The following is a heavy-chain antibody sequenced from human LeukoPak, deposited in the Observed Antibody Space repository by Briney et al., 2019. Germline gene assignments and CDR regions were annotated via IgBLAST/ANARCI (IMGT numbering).Heavy chain of an antibody. CDR2: INHSGST. V-gene: IGHV4-34*01. CDR3: ARLYDFWSGYSC. J-gene: IGHJ4*02. D-gene: IGHD3-3*01. CDR1: GGSFSGYY. Sequence: PSETLSLTCAVYGGSFSGYYWSWIRQPPGKGLEWIGEINHSGSTNYNPSLKSRVTISVDTSKNQFSLKLSSVTAADTAVYYCARLYDFWSGYSCWGQGTLSPSPQ.